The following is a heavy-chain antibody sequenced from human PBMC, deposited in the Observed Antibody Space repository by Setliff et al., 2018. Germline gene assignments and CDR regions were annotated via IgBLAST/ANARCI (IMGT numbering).Heavy chain of an antibody. J-gene: IGHJ4*02. CDR1: GYSISSGYY. V-gene: IGHV4-38-2*02. CDR2: INHSGST. D-gene: IGHD3-3*01. CDR3: ARDKRQYNFWSGYYGSWGNYFDY. Sequence: SETLSLTCAVSGYSISSGYYWGWIRQPPGKGLEWIGEINHSGSTNYNPSLKSRVTISVDTSKNQFSLKLSSVTAADTAVYYCARDKRQYNFWSGYYGSWGNYFDYWGQGTLVTVSS.